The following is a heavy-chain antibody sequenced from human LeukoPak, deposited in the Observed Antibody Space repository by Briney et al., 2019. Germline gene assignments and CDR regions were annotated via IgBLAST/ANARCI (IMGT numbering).Heavy chain of an antibody. V-gene: IGHV3-23*01. CDR1: GFTFSSYA. J-gene: IGHJ4*02. D-gene: IGHD4-17*01. CDR2: ISGSGGST. CDR3: ARGFRYDYGDYYYFDY. Sequence: GGSLRLSCAASGFTFSSYAMSWVRQAPGKGLEWVSAISGSGGSTYYADSVKGRFTISRDNAKNSLYLQMNSLRAEDTAVYYCARGFRYDYGDYYYFDYWGQGTLVTVSS.